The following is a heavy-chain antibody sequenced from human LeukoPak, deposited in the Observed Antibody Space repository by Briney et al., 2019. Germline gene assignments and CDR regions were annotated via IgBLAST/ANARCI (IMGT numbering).Heavy chain of an antibody. V-gene: IGHV4-39*07. Sequence: SETLSLTCAVSGGSISSTGYYWGWIRQPPGKGLEWIGEINYSGSTNYNPSLKSRVSISLDTSRNQFSLKLSSVTAADTATYYCARGGEGYHFGSASQDYWGQGTLVTVSS. J-gene: IGHJ4*02. CDR3: ARGGEGYHFGSASQDY. CDR1: GGSISSTGYY. D-gene: IGHD3-10*01. CDR2: INYSGST.